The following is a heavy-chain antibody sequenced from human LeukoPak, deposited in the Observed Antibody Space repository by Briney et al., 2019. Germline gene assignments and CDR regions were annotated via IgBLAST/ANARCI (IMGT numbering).Heavy chain of an antibody. CDR1: GYTFTGYY. V-gene: IGHV1-2*02. CDR2: INPNSGGT. Sequence: ASVKVSCKASGYTFTGYYMHWVRQAPGQGLEWMGWINPNSGGTDYAQKFQGRVTMTRDTSISTAYMELSRLRSDDTAVYYCARPGSGYDLWYFDLWGRGTLVTVSS. J-gene: IGHJ2*01. CDR3: ARPGSGYDLWYFDL. D-gene: IGHD5-12*01.